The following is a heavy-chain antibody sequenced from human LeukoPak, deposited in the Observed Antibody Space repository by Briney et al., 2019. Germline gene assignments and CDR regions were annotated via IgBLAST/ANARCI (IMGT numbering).Heavy chain of an antibody. V-gene: IGHV4-59*08. J-gene: IGHJ3*02. CDR2: IYYSGST. Sequence: SETLSLTCTVSGGSISSYYRSWIRQPPGKGLEWIGYIYYSGSTNYNPSLKSRVTISVDTSKNQLSLKLSSVTAADTAVYYCARHRRVPAALGAFDIWGQGTMVTVSS. CDR3: ARHRRVPAALGAFDI. CDR1: GGSISSYY. D-gene: IGHD2-2*01.